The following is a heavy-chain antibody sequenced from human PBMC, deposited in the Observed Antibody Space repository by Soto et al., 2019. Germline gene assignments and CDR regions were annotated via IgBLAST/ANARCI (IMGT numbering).Heavy chain of an antibody. CDR2: IITFFGAA. J-gene: IGHJ6*02. Sequence: QVQLVQSGAEVRKPGSSVRVSCKASGGKFTTYAINWVRQAPGQGLEWLGGIITFFGAAMYAQKFQDRVTITADEFTTTAYMGLSSLRSDDTAVYYCARGGKERFRGPGMDVWGQGTTVTVSS. V-gene: IGHV1-69*01. CDR1: GGKFTTYA. CDR3: ARGGKERFRGPGMDV. D-gene: IGHD1-1*01.